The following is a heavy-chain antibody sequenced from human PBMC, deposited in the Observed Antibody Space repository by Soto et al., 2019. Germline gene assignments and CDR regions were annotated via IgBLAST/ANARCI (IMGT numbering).Heavy chain of an antibody. J-gene: IGHJ6*02. CDR2: ISSSGSTI. V-gene: IGHV3-48*03. D-gene: IGHD3-3*01. CDR1: GFTFSSYE. Sequence: EVQLVESGGGLVQPGGSLRLSCAASGFTFSSYEMNWVRQAPGKGLEWVSYISSSGSTIYYADSVKGRFTISRDNAKNSLYLQMNSLRAEDTAVYYCARDYDDYGMDVWGQGTTVTVSS. CDR3: ARDYDDYGMDV.